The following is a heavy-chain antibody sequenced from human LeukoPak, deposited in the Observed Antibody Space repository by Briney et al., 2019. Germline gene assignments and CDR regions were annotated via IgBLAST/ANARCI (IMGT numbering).Heavy chain of an antibody. D-gene: IGHD2-15*01. CDR1: GYTLTELS. CDR2: FDPEDGET. J-gene: IGHJ3*02. CDR3: ATVGPVAGGAFDI. V-gene: IGHV1-24*01. Sequence: ASVKVSCRVSGYTLTELSMHWVRQAPGKGLEWMGGFDPEDGETIYAQKFQGRVTMTEDTSTDTAYMELSSLRSEDTAVYYCATVGPVAGGAFDIWGQGTMVTVSS.